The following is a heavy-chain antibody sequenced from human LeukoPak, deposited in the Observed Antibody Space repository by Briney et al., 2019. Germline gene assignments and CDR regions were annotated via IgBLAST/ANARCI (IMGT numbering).Heavy chain of an antibody. CDR1: GYTFTGYY. CDR2: INPNSGGT. V-gene: IGHV1-2*02. CDR3: ARDHENYYDSSGYYYGTVSDY. D-gene: IGHD3-22*01. Sequence: GASVKVSCKASGYTFTGYYMHWVRQAPGQGLEWMGWINPNSGGTNYAQKFQGRVTMTRDTSISTAYMELSRLRSDDTAVYYCARDHENYYDSSGYYYGTVSDYWGQGILVTVSS. J-gene: IGHJ4*02.